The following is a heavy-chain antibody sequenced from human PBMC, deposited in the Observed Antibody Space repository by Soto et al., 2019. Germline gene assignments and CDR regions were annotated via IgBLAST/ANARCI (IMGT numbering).Heavy chain of an antibody. CDR3: ARRGLLATAMVPEDNWFDP. CDR1: GCSISSSSYY. V-gene: IGHV4-39*01. Sequence: PSETLSLTCTFSGCSISSSSYYWGWIRQPPGKGLEWIGSIYYSGSTYYNPSLKSRVTISVDTSKNQFSLKLSSVTAADTAVYYCARRGLLATAMVPEDNWFDPWGQGTLVTVSS. CDR2: IYYSGST. D-gene: IGHD5-18*01. J-gene: IGHJ5*02.